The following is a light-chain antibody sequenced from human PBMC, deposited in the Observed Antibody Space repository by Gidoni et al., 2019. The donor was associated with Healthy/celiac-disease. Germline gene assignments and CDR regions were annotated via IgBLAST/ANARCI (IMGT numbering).Light chain of an antibody. CDR3: GTWDSSLSAVV. CDR2: DNN. CDR1: SSNIGNNY. J-gene: IGLJ2*01. Sequence: QSVLTHPPSVSASPGQKVTISCSGSSSNIGNNYVSWYQKLPGTAPKLLIYDNNKRPSGIPDRFSGSKSGTSATLGITGLQTGDEADYYCGTWDSSLSAVVFGGGTKLTVL. V-gene: IGLV1-51*01.